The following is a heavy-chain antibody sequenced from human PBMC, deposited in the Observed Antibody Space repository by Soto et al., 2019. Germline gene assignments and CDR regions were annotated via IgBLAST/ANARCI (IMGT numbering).Heavy chain of an antibody. V-gene: IGHV3-23*01. CDR1: GFTFSSYA. D-gene: IGHD6-13*01. Sequence: EVQLLESGGGLVQPGGSLRLSCAASGFTFSSYAMSWVRQAPGKGLEWVSAISGSGGSTYYADSVKGRFTISRDNSKNTLYLQMSSLRAEDTAVYYCARIPHLVQQLIDYWGQGTLVTVSS. CDR3: ARIPHLVQQLIDY. J-gene: IGHJ4*02. CDR2: ISGSGGST.